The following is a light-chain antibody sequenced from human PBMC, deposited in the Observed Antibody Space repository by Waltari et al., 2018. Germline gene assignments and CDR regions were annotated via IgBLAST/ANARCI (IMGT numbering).Light chain of an antibody. CDR2: EVS. V-gene: IGLV2-14*01. CDR3: SSYTSSSPPLYV. Sequence: HSALTQPASVSGSPGQSIPISCTGTSSDVGGYNYPSRYQQHPGKAPKLMIYEVSNRPSGVSNRFSGSKSGNTASLTISGLQAEDEADYYCSSYTSSSPPLYVFGTGTKVTVL. J-gene: IGLJ1*01. CDR1: SSDVGGYNY.